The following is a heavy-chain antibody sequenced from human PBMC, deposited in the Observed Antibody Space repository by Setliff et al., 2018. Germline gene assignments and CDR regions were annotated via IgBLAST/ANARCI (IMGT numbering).Heavy chain of an antibody. D-gene: IGHD3-10*01. CDR3: TDGRVDSDSRSFLFYFGS. J-gene: IGHJ5*01. Sequence: GASEKVSCKVSGNSLSELSRHWVRQAPGKGLEWMGGFDPADNEVIYAQRFQGRVILTEDISTDTAYLELGNLTPEDTAVYFCTDGRVDSDSRSFLFYFGSWGQGTLVTVS. V-gene: IGHV1-24*01. CDR1: GNSLSELS. CDR2: FDPADNEV.